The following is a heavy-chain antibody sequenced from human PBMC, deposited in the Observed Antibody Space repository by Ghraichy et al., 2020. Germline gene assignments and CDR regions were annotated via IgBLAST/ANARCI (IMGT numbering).Heavy chain of an antibody. V-gene: IGHV4-34*01. D-gene: IGHD2-15*01. J-gene: IGHJ3*02. CDR1: FFSLSGYY. CDR3: ATQDCSGGSCLLGAFDI. Sequence: SETLSLPCSFSFFSLSGYYWSWIRQPPGKGLEWIGEINHSWWGGGDGGGRRGVNRSVDTSKKQFSLKLSSVTAADTAVYYCATQDCSGGSCLLGAFDIWGQGTLVTVSS. CDR2: INHSWWG.